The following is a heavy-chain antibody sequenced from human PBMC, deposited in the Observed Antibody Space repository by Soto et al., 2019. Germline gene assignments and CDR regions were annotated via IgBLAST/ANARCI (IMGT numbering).Heavy chain of an antibody. J-gene: IGHJ5*02. Sequence: GGSLRLSCAASGFTFSSYEMNWVRQAQGKGLEWVSYISSSGSNIYYADSVRGRFTISRDNAKSSLYLQMNSLRAEDTAVYYCAKTSGYDLDPWVQGTLVTVSS. CDR2: ISSSGSNI. V-gene: IGHV3-48*03. CDR3: AKTSGYDLDP. CDR1: GFTFSSYE. D-gene: IGHD5-12*01.